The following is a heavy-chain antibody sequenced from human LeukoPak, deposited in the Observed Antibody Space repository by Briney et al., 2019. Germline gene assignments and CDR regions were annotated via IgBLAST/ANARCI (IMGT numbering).Heavy chain of an antibody. D-gene: IGHD1-1*01. CDR2: INYSGST. CDR3: ARAVQLERPPPLIGYYYMDV. V-gene: IGHV4-39*07. Sequence: SETLSLTCTVSGGSMRSSNFYWGWIRQPPGTGLEWIGNINYSGSTYYNPSVKSRVTLSVDVSKNRFSLKLSSVTAADTAVYYCARAVQLERPPPLIGYYYMDVWGKGTTVTVSS. J-gene: IGHJ6*03. CDR1: GGSMRSSNFY.